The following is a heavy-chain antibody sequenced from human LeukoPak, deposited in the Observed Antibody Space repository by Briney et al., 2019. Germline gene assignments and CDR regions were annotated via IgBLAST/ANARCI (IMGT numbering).Heavy chain of an antibody. J-gene: IGHJ4*02. CDR3: ARGISGGIAAAGLTIFDY. Sequence: PSETLSLTCAVSGGSISSSNWWSWVRQPPGKGLEWIGEIYHSGSTNYNPSLKSRVTISVDKSKNQFSLKLSSVTAADTAVYYCARGISGGIAAAGLTIFDYWGQGTLVTVSS. CDR2: IYHSGST. CDR1: GGSISSSNW. D-gene: IGHD6-13*01. V-gene: IGHV4-4*02.